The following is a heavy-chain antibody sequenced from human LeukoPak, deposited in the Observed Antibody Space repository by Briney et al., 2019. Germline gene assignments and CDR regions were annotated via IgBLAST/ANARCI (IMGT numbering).Heavy chain of an antibody. J-gene: IGHJ5*02. Sequence: PSETLSLTCTVSGGSISSYYWSWIRQPPGKGLEWIGYIYYSGSTNYNPSLKSRVTISVDTSENQFSLKLSSVTAADTAVYYCARTHNSGPFDPWGQGTLVTVSS. CDR2: IYYSGST. V-gene: IGHV4-59*01. CDR1: GGSISSYY. D-gene: IGHD3-10*01. CDR3: ARTHNSGPFDP.